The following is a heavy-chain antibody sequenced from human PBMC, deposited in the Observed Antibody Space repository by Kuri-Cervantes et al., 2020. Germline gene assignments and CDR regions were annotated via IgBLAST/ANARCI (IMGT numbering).Heavy chain of an antibody. CDR2: INHSGST. Sequence: SETLSLTCAVYGGSFSAYYWSWIRQPPGKGLDWIGEINHSGSTNYNPSLKSRVTISVDTSTNQFSLRLTSVTAADTAVYYCARHGGYELGRFDYWGQGTLVTVSS. CDR3: ARHGGYELGRFDY. D-gene: IGHD5-12*01. CDR1: GGSFSAYY. J-gene: IGHJ4*02. V-gene: IGHV4-34*01.